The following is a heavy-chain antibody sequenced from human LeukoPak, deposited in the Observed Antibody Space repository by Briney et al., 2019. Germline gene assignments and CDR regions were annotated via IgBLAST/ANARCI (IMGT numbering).Heavy chain of an antibody. Sequence: AGESLKISCKGSGYRFTSYWIGWVRQMPGKGLEWMGIIYSPSFQGQVTISADKSISTAYLQWSSLKASDTAMYYCARHLASPEGGVDYWGQGTLVTVSS. CDR1: GYRFTSYW. J-gene: IGHJ4*02. D-gene: IGHD3-16*01. V-gene: IGHV5-51*01. CDR3: ARHLASPEGGVDY. CDR2: I.